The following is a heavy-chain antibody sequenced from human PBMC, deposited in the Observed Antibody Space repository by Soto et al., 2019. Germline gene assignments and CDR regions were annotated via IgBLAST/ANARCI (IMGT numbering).Heavy chain of an antibody. CDR2: ISGSGSST. Sequence: EVQLLESGGAFVQPGGSLRLSCAASGFTFNNYAMSWVRQAPGKGLEWVSAISGSGSSTYYADSVKGRFTISRDNSKNTLDLQMTSLRVEDTAIYYCAKGKYNWNTRGDYFDYWGQGTLVTVCS. V-gene: IGHV3-23*01. D-gene: IGHD1-20*01. CDR1: GFTFNNYA. CDR3: AKGKYNWNTRGDYFDY. J-gene: IGHJ4*02.